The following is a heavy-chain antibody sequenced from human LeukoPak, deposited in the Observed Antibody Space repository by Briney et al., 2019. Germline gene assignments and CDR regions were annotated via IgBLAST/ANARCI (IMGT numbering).Heavy chain of an antibody. CDR1: GYSFTSYW. CDR3: AMKAVPRPRLHDAFDF. CDR2: ISGSASST. J-gene: IGHJ3*01. D-gene: IGHD5-24*01. V-gene: IGHV3-23*01. Sequence: GESLKISCKGSGYSFTSYWIGWVRQAPGKGLEWVSAISGSASSTYHADSVKGRFTISRDNSKNTLYLQMNSLKADDTAVYYCAMKAVPRPRLHDAFDFWGQGTVVSVSS.